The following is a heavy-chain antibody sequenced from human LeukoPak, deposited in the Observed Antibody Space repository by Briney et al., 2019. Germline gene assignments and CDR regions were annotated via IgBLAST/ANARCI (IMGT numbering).Heavy chain of an antibody. J-gene: IGHJ5*02. Sequence: GGSLRLSCAASGFSFSSYAMHWVRQAPGKGLEWVSTTSAGGSSTYYADSVKGRFTISRDNSKNTFYQQMNSLRAEDTAAYYCAKGGYCSSSSCYYGWFEPWGQGTLVTVSS. V-gene: IGHV3-23*01. CDR3: AKGGYCSSSSCYYGWFEP. CDR1: GFSFSSYA. D-gene: IGHD2-2*01. CDR2: TSAGGSST.